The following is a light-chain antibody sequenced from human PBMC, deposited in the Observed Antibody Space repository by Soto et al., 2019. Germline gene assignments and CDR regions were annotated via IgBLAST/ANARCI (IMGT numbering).Light chain of an antibody. J-gene: IGKJ1*01. CDR3: QQYYSYPPGT. CDR2: AAS. CDR1: QGIISY. V-gene: IGKV1-8*01. Sequence: AIRMTQSPSSLSASTGDRVTITCRASQGIISYLAWYQQKPGKAPKLLIYAASTLQSGVPSRFSGSGSGTDFTLTISCLQSEDFATYYCQQYYSYPPGTFGQGTKVEIK.